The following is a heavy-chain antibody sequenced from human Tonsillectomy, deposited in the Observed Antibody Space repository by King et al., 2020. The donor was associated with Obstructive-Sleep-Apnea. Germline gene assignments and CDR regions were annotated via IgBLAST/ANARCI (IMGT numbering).Heavy chain of an antibody. D-gene: IGHD5-18*01. V-gene: IGHV3-7*01. Sequence: LVESGGGLVQPGGSLGLSCAASGFTFSNYWMTWVRQAPGKGLEWVANIKPDGSEKYYVDSVKGRFTISREKAKNSLYLQMNSLGAEDTAVYYCARERGGYLFDSWGQGTLVTVSS. J-gene: IGHJ4*02. CDR1: GFTFSNYW. CDR2: IKPDGSEK. CDR3: ARERGGYLFDS.